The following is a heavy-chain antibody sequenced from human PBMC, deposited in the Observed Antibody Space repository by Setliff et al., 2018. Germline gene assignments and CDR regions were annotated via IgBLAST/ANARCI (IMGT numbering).Heavy chain of an antibody. Sequence: GGSLRLSCAASGFTFNAYAMSWVRQAPGKGLEWVANIKQDGSEKYYVDSVKGRFTISRDNAKNSLYLQINSLRAEDTAVYYCARDGGEYWGQGTLVTVSS. J-gene: IGHJ4*02. CDR1: GFTFNAYA. V-gene: IGHV3-7*01. CDR2: IKQDGSEK. D-gene: IGHD3-16*01. CDR3: ARDGGEY.